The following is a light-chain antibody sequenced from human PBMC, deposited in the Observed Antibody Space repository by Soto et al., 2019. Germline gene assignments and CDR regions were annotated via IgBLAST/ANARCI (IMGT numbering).Light chain of an antibody. CDR1: SSNIGAGND. Sequence: QSVLTQPPSVSGAPGQTITLACTGSSSNIGAGNDVYWYRQFPGAAPKALLSTNCHRPSGVPDRFSASKSGTSASLAIPGLPAEDDDEYACQSYGSCVGSMVFGTGTKLTVL. J-gene: IGLJ2*01. CDR3: QSYGSCVGSMV. CDR2: TNC. V-gene: IGLV1-40*01.